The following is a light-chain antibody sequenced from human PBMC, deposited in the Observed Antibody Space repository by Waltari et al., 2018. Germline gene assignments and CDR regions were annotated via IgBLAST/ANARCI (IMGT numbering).Light chain of an antibody. CDR1: ASDVGAYDF. J-gene: IGLJ1*01. V-gene: IGLV2-14*01. CDR3: SSYTTSSAPGV. CDR2: EVS. Sequence: QSALTQPASVSGSPGQSIPISCSGPASDVGAYDFVSWYQQHPGKAPHLIIYEVSNRPSGISNRFSASKSGNTASLTISGLQAEDEADYYCSSYTTSSAPGVFGTGTRVTVL.